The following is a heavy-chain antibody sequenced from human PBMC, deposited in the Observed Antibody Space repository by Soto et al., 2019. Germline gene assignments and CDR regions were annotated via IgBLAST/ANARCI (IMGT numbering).Heavy chain of an antibody. V-gene: IGHV1-2*02. J-gene: IGHJ4*02. Sequence: ASVKGSCKASGYTFTGYYMDWVRQAPGQGLEWMGWINPNSGGTNYAQKFQGRVTMTRDTSISTAYMELSRLRSDDTAVYYCARDRNIVATIEGYWGQGTLVTVSS. CDR3: ARDRNIVATIEGY. CDR2: INPNSGGT. CDR1: GYTFTGYY. D-gene: IGHD5-12*01.